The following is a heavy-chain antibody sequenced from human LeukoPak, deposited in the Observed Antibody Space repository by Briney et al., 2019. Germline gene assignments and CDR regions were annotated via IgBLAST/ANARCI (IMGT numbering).Heavy chain of an antibody. CDR3: ARVTMIVVVIDY. Sequence: SETLSRTCTVSGGSISSGGYYWSWIRQHSGRGLEWIGYIYDSGSTYYNPSLKSRVTISVDTSKNHFSLKLSFVTAADTAVYYCARVTMIVVVIDYWGQGTLVTVSS. CDR2: IYDSGST. CDR1: GGSISSGGYY. D-gene: IGHD3-22*01. J-gene: IGHJ4*02. V-gene: IGHV4-31*03.